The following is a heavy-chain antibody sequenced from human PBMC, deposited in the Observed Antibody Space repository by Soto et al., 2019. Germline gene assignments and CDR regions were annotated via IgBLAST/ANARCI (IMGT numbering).Heavy chain of an antibody. CDR3: AKASGWFGEFDY. D-gene: IGHD3-10*01. CDR1: GFTFSSYA. J-gene: IGHJ4*02. CDR2: ISGSGGST. Sequence: EVRLLESGGGLVQPGGSLRLSCAASGFTFSSYAMSWVRQAPGKGLEWVSAISGSGGSTYYADSVKGRCTISRDNSKTTLYLQMNSLRAEDTAVYSCAKASGWFGEFDYWGQGTLVTVSS. V-gene: IGHV3-23*01.